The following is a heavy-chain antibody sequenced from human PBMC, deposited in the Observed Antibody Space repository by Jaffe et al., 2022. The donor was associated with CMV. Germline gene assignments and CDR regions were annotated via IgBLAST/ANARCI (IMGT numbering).Heavy chain of an antibody. CDR1: GFTFSSYG. D-gene: IGHD5-18*01. V-gene: IGHV3-33*01. CDR2: IWYDGSNK. CDR3: ARAKGYSYGRPFHHYYYGMDV. Sequence: QVQLVESGGGVVQPGRSLRLSCAASGFTFSSYGMHWVRQAPGKGLEWVAVIWYDGSNKYYADSVKGRFTISRDNSKNTLYLQMNSLRAEDTAVYYCARAKGYSYGRPFHHYYYGMDVWGQGTTVTVSS. J-gene: IGHJ6*02.